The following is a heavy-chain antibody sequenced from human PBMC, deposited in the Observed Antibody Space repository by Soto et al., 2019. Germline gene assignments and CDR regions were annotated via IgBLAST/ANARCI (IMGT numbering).Heavy chain of an antibody. V-gene: IGHV3-23*01. J-gene: IGHJ4*02. CDR3: AKRPLTAAGFDY. D-gene: IGHD6-13*01. CDR1: GFTFSNYA. CDR2: ITGSGGGT. Sequence: GGSLRLSCAASGFTFSNYAMTWVRQAPGKGLEWVLVITGSGGGTYFVDSVKGRFTISRDNSKNTVYLQMNSLRAEDTAVYYCAKRPLTAAGFDYWGQGPLVTVSS.